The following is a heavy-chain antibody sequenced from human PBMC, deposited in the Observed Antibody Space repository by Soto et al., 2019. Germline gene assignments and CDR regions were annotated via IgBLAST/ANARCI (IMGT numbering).Heavy chain of an antibody. Sequence: SETLSLTCTVSGGSISSNSYYWGWVRQPPGKGLEWIGAVYYTGNTYYNPSLKSRVTISVDTSRNQFSLKLSSVTAADTALYYCALGYCSGGTCWDFDYWGQGALVTVSS. CDR1: GGSISSNSYY. V-gene: IGHV4-39*01. D-gene: IGHD2-15*01. CDR3: ALGYCSGGTCWDFDY. J-gene: IGHJ4*02. CDR2: VYYTGNT.